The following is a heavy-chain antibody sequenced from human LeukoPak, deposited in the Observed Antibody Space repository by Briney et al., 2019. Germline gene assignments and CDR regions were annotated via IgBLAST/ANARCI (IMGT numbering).Heavy chain of an antibody. J-gene: IGHJ6*03. Sequence: SETLSLTCAVYGGSFSGYYWSWIRQPPGKGLEWIGEINHSGSTNYNPSLKSRVTISVDTSKNQFSLKLSSVTAADTAVYYCARGNYYYYYMDVWGKGTTVTISS. CDR1: GGSFSGYY. CDR3: ARGNYYYYYMDV. CDR2: INHSGST. V-gene: IGHV4-34*01.